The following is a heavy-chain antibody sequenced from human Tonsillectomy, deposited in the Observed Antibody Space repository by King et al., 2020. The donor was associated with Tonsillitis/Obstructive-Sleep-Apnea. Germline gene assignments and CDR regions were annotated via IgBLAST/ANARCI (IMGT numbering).Heavy chain of an antibody. V-gene: IGHV4-59*08. D-gene: IGHD3-3*01. J-gene: IGHJ4*02. CDR3: ARHPGLAENFFDY. Sequence: PSLKSRVTMSLDTSKNQFSLKLSSVTAADTAVYYCARHPGLAENFFDYWGQG.